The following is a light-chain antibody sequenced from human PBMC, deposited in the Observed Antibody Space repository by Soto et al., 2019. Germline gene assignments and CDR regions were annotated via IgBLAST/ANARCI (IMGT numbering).Light chain of an antibody. V-gene: IGLV3-21*04. J-gene: IGLJ2*01. Sequence: SYELTQPPSXXXXXXXXXXITCGGNNIGSKSVHWYQQKPGQAPVLVIYYDSDRPSGIPERFSGSNSGNTATLTISRVEAGDEADYYCQVWDSSSDHVVFGGGTKVTVL. CDR3: QVWDSSSDHVV. CDR2: YDS. CDR1: NIGSKS.